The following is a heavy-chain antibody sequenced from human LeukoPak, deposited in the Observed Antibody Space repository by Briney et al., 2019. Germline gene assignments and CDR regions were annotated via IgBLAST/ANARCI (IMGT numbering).Heavy chain of an antibody. CDR2: IKQDGSEK. CDR3: ARVRLGMDV. V-gene: IGHV3-7*04. Sequence: GGSLRLSCAASGFTFSSYWMIWVRQAPGKGLERVANIKQDGSEKYYVDSVKGRFTISKDNAKNSLYLQMNSLRAEDTAVYYCARVRLGMDVWGQGTTVTVSS. CDR1: GFTFSSYW. J-gene: IGHJ6*02.